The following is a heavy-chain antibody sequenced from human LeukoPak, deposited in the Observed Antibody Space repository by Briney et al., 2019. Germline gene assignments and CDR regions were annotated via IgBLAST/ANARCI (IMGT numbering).Heavy chain of an antibody. CDR2: IYYSGST. D-gene: IGHD2-2*01. Sequence: KPSETLSLTCTVSGGSISSSSYYWGWIRQPPGKGLEWIGSIYYSGSTYYNPSLKSRVTISVDTSKNQFSLKLSSVTAADTAVYYCARHKRSVVPAAIFWFDPWGQGTLVTATS. V-gene: IGHV4-39*01. CDR3: ARHKRSVVPAAIFWFDP. CDR1: GGSISSSSYY. J-gene: IGHJ5*02.